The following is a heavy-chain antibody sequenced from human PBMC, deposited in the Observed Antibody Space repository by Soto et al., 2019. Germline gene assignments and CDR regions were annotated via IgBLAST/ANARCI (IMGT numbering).Heavy chain of an antibody. Sequence: ASVKVSCKASGYTFTSSVIHWLRQAPGQRLEWMGWINAGYGNTEYSQKFQGRVTITRDTSATTAYMELSSLRSEDTALYYCARDRFYGPGRYNYFDYWGQGTLVTVSS. J-gene: IGHJ4*02. D-gene: IGHD3-10*01. CDR1: GYTFTSSV. V-gene: IGHV1-3*01. CDR2: INAGYGNT. CDR3: ARDRFYGPGRYNYFDY.